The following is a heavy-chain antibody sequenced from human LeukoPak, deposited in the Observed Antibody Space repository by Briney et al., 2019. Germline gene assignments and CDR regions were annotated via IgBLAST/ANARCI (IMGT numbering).Heavy chain of an antibody. CDR2: NRDKSKSYTT. D-gene: IGHD3-22*01. Sequence: GGSLRLSCVASGFTVSDHYIDWVRQAPGKGLEWVGRNRDKSKSYTTDYAASVRGRFTISRDDSKNSLYLQMYSLKTEDTAVYFCTRPSYYDSRGYSTNGFDIWGQGTMVTVSS. V-gene: IGHV3-72*01. CDR3: TRPSYYDSRGYSTNGFDI. J-gene: IGHJ3*02. CDR1: GFTVSDHY.